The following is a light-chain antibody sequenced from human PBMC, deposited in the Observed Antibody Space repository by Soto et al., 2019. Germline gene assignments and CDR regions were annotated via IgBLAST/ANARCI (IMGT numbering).Light chain of an antibody. Sequence: DIQMTQSPSTLSASVGDRVNITCRASQSVGRWLAWYQQKPGKAPKLLVFSASRLDSGAPSRFSGSGSGTDFTLTISSLQPDAFATYYCQQYNSFSTFGQGTKLEIK. CDR1: QSVGRW. CDR2: SAS. V-gene: IGKV1-5*03. CDR3: QQYNSFST. J-gene: IGKJ2*01.